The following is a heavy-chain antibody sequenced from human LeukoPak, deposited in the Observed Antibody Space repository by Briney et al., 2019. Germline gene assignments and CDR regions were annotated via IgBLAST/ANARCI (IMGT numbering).Heavy chain of an antibody. CDR1: GGTFSSYT. V-gene: IGHV1-69*02. CDR2: IIPILGIA. Sequence: GASVKVSCKASGGTFSSYTISWVRQAPGQGLEWMGRIIPILGIANYAQKFQGRVTITTDESTSTAYMELSSLRSEDTAVYYCALSYFDWLLIDYWGQGTLVTVSS. D-gene: IGHD3-9*01. CDR3: ALSYFDWLLIDY. J-gene: IGHJ4*02.